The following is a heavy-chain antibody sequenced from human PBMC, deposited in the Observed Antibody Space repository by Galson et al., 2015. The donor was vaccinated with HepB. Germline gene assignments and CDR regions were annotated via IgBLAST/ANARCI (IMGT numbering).Heavy chain of an antibody. D-gene: IGHD7-27*01. CDR2: INQDGYEK. V-gene: IGHV3-7*03. CDR1: GFTFSSNW. Sequence: SLRLSCAASGFTFSSNWMTWVRQAPGKGLEWVANINQDGYEKYYVDSVKGRFTISRDNAKNSLYLQMNSLRVEDTAVYYCVRDGPENWGLFEYWGQGTLVTVSS. J-gene: IGHJ4*02. CDR3: VRDGPENWGLFEY.